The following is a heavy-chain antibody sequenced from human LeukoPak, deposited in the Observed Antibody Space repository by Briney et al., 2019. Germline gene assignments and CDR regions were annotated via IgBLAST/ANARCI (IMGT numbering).Heavy chain of an antibody. CDR2: IYYSGST. CDR3: ASTHSGYDSFWFDL. Sequence: PSQTLSLTCTVSGGSISSGDYYWSWIRQPPGKGLEWIGYIYYSGSTYYNPSLKSRVTISVDTSKNQFSLKLSSVTAADTAVYYCASTHSGYDSFWFDLWGQGTLVTVSS. J-gene: IGHJ5*02. D-gene: IGHD5-12*01. CDR1: GGSISSGDYY. V-gene: IGHV4-30-4*01.